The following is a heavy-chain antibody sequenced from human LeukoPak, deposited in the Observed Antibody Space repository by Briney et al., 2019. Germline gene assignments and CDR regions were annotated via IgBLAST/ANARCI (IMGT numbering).Heavy chain of an antibody. D-gene: IGHD2-15*01. V-gene: IGHV1-2*02. J-gene: IGHJ4*02. Sequence: ALVKVSCKASGYSFTGYYLHWVRQAPGQGLEWMGWINPTSGATNYAQKFQGRVTMTRDTSISTAYMELSRLRSDDTAVYYCTPVVVAASGDYWGQGTLVTVSS. CDR3: TPVVVAASGDY. CDR1: GYSFTGYY. CDR2: INPTSGAT.